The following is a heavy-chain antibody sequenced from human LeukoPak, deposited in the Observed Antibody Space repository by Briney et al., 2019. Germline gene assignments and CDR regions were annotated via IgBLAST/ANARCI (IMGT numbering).Heavy chain of an antibody. D-gene: IGHD6-13*01. J-gene: IGHJ4*02. CDR1: GGSISSYY. CDR3: ARDGSSWPFFDS. Sequence: ASETLSLTCTVSGGSISSYYWSWIRQPAGKGLEWIGRIYASGSTNYNPSLNSRVTMSVDTSKNQFSLKLISVTAADTAVYYCARDGSSWPFFDSWAREPWSPSPQ. CDR2: IYASGST. V-gene: IGHV4-4*07.